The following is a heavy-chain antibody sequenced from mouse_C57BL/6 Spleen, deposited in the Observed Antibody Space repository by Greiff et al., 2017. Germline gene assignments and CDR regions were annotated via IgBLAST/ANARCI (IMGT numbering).Heavy chain of an antibody. CDR2: INPNNGGT. J-gene: IGHJ2*01. CDR1: GYTFTDYN. D-gene: IGHD1-1*01. V-gene: IGHV1-18*01. Sequence: VQLQQSGPELVKPGASVKIPCKASGYTFTDYNMDWVKQSHGKSLEWIGDINPNNGGTIYNQKFKGKATLTVDKSSSTAYMELRSLTSEDTAVYYCARRGDYDGSSYNFDDWGQGTTLTVSS. CDR3: ARRGDYDGSSYNFDD.